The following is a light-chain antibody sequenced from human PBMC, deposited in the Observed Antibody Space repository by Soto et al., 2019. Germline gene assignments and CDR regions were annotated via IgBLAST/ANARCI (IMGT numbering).Light chain of an antibody. CDR3: CSYAGTYTLYV. CDR2: DVT. CDR1: SSDVGGYNY. V-gene: IGLV2-11*01. Sequence: QSVLTQPRSVSGAAGQSVTISCTGTSSDVGGYNYVSWYQQHPAKAPKLLIYDVTKRPSGVPDRFSGSKSGNTASLIISGLQAEDEADYYCCSYAGTYTLYVFGTGTKVTVL. J-gene: IGLJ1*01.